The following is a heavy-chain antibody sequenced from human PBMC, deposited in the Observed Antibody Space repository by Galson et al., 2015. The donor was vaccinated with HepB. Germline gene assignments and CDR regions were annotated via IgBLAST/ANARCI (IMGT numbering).Heavy chain of an antibody. CDR2: ISSSSTYI. J-gene: IGHJ1*01. D-gene: IGHD3-22*01. CDR1: GFTFRSYI. CDR3: ARERLTSGYYPEYFQD. Sequence: SLRLSCAASGFTFRSYIINWVRQAPGKGLEWVSSISSSSTYIYYADSVKDRFTISRDNAKNSVYLQMNSLRAEDTAVYYCARERLTSGYYPEYFQDWGQGTLVTGSS. V-gene: IGHV3-21*04.